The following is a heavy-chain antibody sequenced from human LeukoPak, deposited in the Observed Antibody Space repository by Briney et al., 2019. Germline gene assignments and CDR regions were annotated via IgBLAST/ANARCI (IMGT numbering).Heavy chain of an antibody. CDR2: IYYSGST. J-gene: IGHJ4*02. V-gene: IGHV4-59*01. D-gene: IGHD1-26*01. CDR3: AIGSYYYFDY. CDR1: GGSISSYY. Sequence: PSETPSLTCTVSGGSISSYYWSWIRQPPGKGLEWIGYIYYSGSTNYNPSLKSRVTISVDTSKNQFSLKLSSVTAADTAVYYCAIGSYYYFDYWGQGTLVTVSS.